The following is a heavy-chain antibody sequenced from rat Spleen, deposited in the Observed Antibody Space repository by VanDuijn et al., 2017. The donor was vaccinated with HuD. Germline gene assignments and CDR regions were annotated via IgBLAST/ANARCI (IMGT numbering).Heavy chain of an antibody. CDR3: AKDKGEYNNLFDY. D-gene: IGHD1-10*01. J-gene: IGHJ2*01. CDR1: GFTFSDFD. V-gene: IGHV5-19*01. CDR2: ISPSGGST. Sequence: EVQLVESDGGLVQPGRSLKLSCAASGFTFSDFDMAWVRQAPTKGLEWVASISPSGGSTYYRDSVKGRFTISRDNAKSTLYLQMDSLRSEDTATYYCAKDKGEYNNLFDYWGQGVMVTVSS.